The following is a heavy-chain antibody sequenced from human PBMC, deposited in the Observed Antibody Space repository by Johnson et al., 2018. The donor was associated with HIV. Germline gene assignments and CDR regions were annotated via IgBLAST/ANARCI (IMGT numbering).Heavy chain of an antibody. Sequence: QVQLVESGGGLVKPGGSLRLSCAASGFSFSDYFMSWIRHAPGKGLEWVAFIWYDGSNKYYADSVEDRFTISRDNSKNTLYLQMNSLRAEDTAVYYCAKDRDSSSWYGYDAFDIWGQGTMVTVSS. D-gene: IGHD6-13*01. CDR1: GFSFSDYF. CDR3: AKDRDSSSWYGYDAFDI. J-gene: IGHJ3*02. V-gene: IGHV3-30*02. CDR2: IWYDGSNK.